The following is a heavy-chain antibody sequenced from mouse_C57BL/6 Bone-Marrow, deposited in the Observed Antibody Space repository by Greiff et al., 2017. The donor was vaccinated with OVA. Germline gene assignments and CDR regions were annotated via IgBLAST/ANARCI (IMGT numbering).Heavy chain of an antibody. V-gene: IGHV1-80*01. Sequence: QVQLQQSEAELVKPGASVKISCKASGYAFSSYWMNWVKQRPGKGLEWIGQIYPGDGDTNYNGKFKGKATLTADKSSSTAYMQLSSLTSEDSAVYFCARWGLYYAMDYWGQGTSVTGSS. CDR3: ARWGLYYAMDY. CDR1: GYAFSSYW. D-gene: IGHD6-2*01. J-gene: IGHJ4*01. CDR2: IYPGDGDT.